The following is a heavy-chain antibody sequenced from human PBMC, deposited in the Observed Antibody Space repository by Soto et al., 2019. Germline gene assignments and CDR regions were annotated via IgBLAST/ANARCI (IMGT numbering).Heavy chain of an antibody. CDR2: ISPYTGNT. V-gene: IGHV1-18*01. J-gene: IGHJ6*02. CDR1: GYIFVNYG. D-gene: IGHD3-16*01. Sequence: QVQLVQSGDEVKKPGASVKVSCKASGYIFVNYGIAWVRQAPGQGLEWMGWISPYTGNTHSATKVQGRLTMTTDTATSTAYMDMGSLTSDDTAVYYCVMVDNYVTPTPQDVWGQGTTVTVSS. CDR3: VMVDNYVTPTPQDV.